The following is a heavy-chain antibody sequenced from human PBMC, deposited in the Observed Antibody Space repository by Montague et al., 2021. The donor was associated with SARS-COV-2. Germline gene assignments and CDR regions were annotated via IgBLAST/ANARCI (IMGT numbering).Heavy chain of an antibody. CDR1: GFTFSNYA. D-gene: IGHD3-3*01. V-gene: IGHV3-23*03. CDR3: AKDPYYDFWSGYYFDY. Sequence: SLRLSCAASGFTFSNYATSWVRQAPGKGLEWVSVIYSGGSSTYYADSVKGRFTISRDNSKNTLYLQMNSLRAEDTAVYYCAKDPYYDFWSGYYFDYWGQGTLVTVSS. CDR2: IYSGGSST. J-gene: IGHJ4*02.